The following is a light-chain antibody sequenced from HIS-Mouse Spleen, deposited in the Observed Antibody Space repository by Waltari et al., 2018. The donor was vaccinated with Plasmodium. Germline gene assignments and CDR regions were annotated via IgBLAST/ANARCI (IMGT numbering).Light chain of an antibody. J-gene: IGLJ2*01. CDR1: RSDVGSYNL. CDR3: CSYAGSSTFVV. Sequence: QSALTQPVSVSGSPGPSITISCTGTRSDVGSYNLLSWYQQHPGKAPKLMIYEGSKRPSGVSNRFSGSKSGNTASLTISGLQAEDEADYYCCSYAGSSTFVVFGGGTKLTVL. V-gene: IGLV2-23*03. CDR2: EGS.